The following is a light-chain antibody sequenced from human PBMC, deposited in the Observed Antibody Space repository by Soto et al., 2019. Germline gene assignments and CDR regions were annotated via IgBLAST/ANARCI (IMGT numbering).Light chain of an antibody. J-gene: IGLJ2*01. V-gene: IGLV8-61*01. CDR3: VLHMGSGIWA. CDR1: SGSVSTSYF. Sequence: QAVVTQEPSFSVSPGGTVTLTCGLSSGSVSTSYFPNWYQQTPGQAPRALIYNTNTRSSGVPDRFSGSILGNKAALTITGAQADDESDYYCVLHMGSGIWAFGGGTQLTVL. CDR2: NTN.